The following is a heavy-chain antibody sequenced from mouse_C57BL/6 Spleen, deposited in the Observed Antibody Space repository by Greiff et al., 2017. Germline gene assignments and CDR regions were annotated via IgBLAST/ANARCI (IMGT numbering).Heavy chain of an antibody. CDR2: IYPGSGST. D-gene: IGHD2-4*01. CDR3: ARHYDYDDY. CDR1: GYTFTSYW. J-gene: IGHJ2*01. V-gene: IGHV1-55*01. Sequence: QVHVKQPGAELVKPGASVKMSCKASGYTFTSYWITWVKQRPGQGLEWIGDIYPGSGSTNYNEKFKSKATLTVDTSSSTAYMQLSSLTSEDSAVYYCARHYDYDDYWGQGTTLTVSS.